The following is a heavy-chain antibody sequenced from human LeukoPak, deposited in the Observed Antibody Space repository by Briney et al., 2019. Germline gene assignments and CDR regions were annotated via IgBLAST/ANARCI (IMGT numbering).Heavy chain of an antibody. CDR1: GYTLAELS. J-gene: IGHJ5*02. CDR2: FDPEDGET. CDR3: ATIVVVVAAPTRWFDP. V-gene: IGHV1-24*01. D-gene: IGHD2-15*01. Sequence: GASVKVSCKVSGYTLAELSMHWVRQAPGKGLEWMGGFDPEDGETIYAQKFQGRVTMTEDTSTDTAYMELSSLRSEDTAVYYCATIVVVVAAPTRWFDPWGQGTLVTVSS.